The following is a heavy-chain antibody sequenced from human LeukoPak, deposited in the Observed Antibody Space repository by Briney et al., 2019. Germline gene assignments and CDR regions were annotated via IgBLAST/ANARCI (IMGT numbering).Heavy chain of an antibody. V-gene: IGHV4-4*07. J-gene: IGHJ4*02. CDR2: IYTSGST. CDR3: ARETGAYYYDSSGYYQ. Sequence: SETLSLTCAVYGGSFSGYYWSWIRQPPGKGLEWIGRIYTSGSTNYNPSLKSRVTMSVDTSKNQFSLKLSSVTAADTAVYYCARETGAYYYDSSGYYQWGQGTLVTVSS. CDR1: GGSFSGYY. D-gene: IGHD3-22*01.